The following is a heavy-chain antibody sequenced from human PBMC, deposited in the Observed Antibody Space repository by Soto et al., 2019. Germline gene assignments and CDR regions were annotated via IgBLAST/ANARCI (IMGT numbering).Heavy chain of an antibody. CDR3: ARGAQNVDTNWFDP. J-gene: IGHJ5*02. D-gene: IGHD5-18*01. CDR2: IYHSGST. V-gene: IGHV4-4*02. Sequence: SETLSLTCAVSGGSISSSNWWSWVRQPPGKGLEWIGEIYHSGSTNYNPSLKSRVTISVDKSKNQFSLKLSSVTAADTAVYHCARGAQNVDTNWFDPWGQGTLVTVSS. CDR1: GGSISSSNW.